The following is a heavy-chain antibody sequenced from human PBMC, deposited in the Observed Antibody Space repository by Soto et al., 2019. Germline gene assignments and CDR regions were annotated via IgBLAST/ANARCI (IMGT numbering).Heavy chain of an antibody. CDR3: AKDHYYDRYYFDY. J-gene: IGHJ4*02. Sequence: PGGSLRLSCAASGFTFRNYNMNWVRQAPGKGLEWVSAISGSGGSTYYADSVKGRFTISRDNSKNTLYLQMNSLRAEDTAVYYCAKDHYYDRYYFDYWGQGTLVTVSS. CDR1: GFTFRNYN. D-gene: IGHD3-22*01. CDR2: ISGSGGST. V-gene: IGHV3-23*01.